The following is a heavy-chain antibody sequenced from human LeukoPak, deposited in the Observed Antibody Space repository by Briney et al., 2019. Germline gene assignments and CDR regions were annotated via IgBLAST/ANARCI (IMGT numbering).Heavy chain of an antibody. CDR2: ISYDGSNK. V-gene: IGHV3-30*04. J-gene: IGHJ5*02. CDR3: ARDAHFDP. Sequence: GGSLRLSCAASGFTFSSYAMHWVRQAPGRGLEWVAVISYDGSNKYYADSVKGRFTISRDNSKNTLYLQMNSLRAEDTAVYYCARDAHFDPWGQGTLVTVSS. CDR1: GFTFSSYA.